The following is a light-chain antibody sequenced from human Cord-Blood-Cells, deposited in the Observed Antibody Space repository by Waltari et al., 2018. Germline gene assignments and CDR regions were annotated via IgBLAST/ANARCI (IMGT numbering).Light chain of an antibody. CDR3: QQYNNWPPIT. Sequence: EIVTTQSPAPLSVSPGERATLSCRARQSVSSNLAWYQQKPGQAPRRLIYGASTRATGIPARFSGSGSGTEFTLTISSLQSEDFAVYYCQQYNNWPPITFGGGTKVEIK. J-gene: IGKJ4*01. CDR2: GAS. V-gene: IGKV3-15*01. CDR1: QSVSSN.